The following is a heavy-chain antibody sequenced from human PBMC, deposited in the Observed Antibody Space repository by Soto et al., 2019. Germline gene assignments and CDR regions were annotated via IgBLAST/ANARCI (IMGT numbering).Heavy chain of an antibody. CDR1: GGSISSYY. CDR2: IYYSGST. CDR3: ARDRGGYCSSTSCYYNWFDP. D-gene: IGHD2-2*01. J-gene: IGHJ5*02. Sequence: SETLSLTCTVSGGSISSYYWSWIRQPPGKGLEWIGYIYYSGSTNYNPSLKSRVTISVDTSKNQFSLKLSSVTAADTAVYYCARDRGGYCSSTSCYYNWFDPWGQGTLVTVSS. V-gene: IGHV4-59*01.